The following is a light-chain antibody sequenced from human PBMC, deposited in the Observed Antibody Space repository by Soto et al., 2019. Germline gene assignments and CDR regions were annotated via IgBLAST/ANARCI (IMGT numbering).Light chain of an antibody. V-gene: IGKV3-20*01. CDR2: GAA. CDR3: QQFGSSPPVT. Sequence: EIVLTQSPGTLSLSPGDRATLSCRASQSVINTNLAWYQQKPGQAPRLLIHGAANRATGIPDRFSGSASGTGLTLTISALEPEDCAVCYCQQFGSSPPVTFGGGTKVEIK. J-gene: IGKJ4*01. CDR1: QSVINTN.